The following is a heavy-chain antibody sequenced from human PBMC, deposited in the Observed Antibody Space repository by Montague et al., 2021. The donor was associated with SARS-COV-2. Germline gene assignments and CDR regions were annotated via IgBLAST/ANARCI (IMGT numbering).Heavy chain of an antibody. D-gene: IGHD6-19*01. CDR3: ARGSGWMGNAFDI. J-gene: IGHJ3*02. Sequence: SETLSLTCTVSGGSISSYYWSWIRQPPGKGLEWIGYLYYSGSTNXNPSLKSRVTISVDTSKNQFSLKLSSVTAADTAVYYCARGSGWMGNAFDIWGQGTMVTVSS. V-gene: IGHV4-59*01. CDR2: LYYSGST. CDR1: GGSISSYY.